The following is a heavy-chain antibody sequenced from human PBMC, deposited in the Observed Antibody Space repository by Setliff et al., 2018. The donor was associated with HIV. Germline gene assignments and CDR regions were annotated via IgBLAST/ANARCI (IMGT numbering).Heavy chain of an antibody. D-gene: IGHD2-21*02. Sequence: TLSLTCSVSDDSINSDNYYWSWIRQPAGKGLEWIGRVYITGRTHYNPSLKSRVTISVDTSKNQFSLNLRSVTAADTAVYYCATLDHSGGNFLAYWGQGSLVTVSS. V-gene: IGHV4-61*02. CDR2: VYITGRT. CDR1: DDSINSDNYY. CDR3: ATLDHSGGNFLAY. J-gene: IGHJ4*02.